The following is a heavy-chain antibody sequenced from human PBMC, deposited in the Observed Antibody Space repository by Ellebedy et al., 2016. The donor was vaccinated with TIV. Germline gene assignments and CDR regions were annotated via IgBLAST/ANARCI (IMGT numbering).Heavy chain of an antibody. CDR1: GGSFSGYY. J-gene: IGHJ4*02. V-gene: IGHV4-34*01. CDR3: ARQGDQVYAVDY. CDR2: INHSGST. D-gene: IGHD1-14*01. Sequence: SETLSLTXAVYGGSFSGYYWSWIRQPPGKGLEWIGEINHSGSTNYNPSLKSRVTISVDTSKNQFSLKLSSVTAADTAVYYCARQGDQVYAVDYWGQGTLVTVSS.